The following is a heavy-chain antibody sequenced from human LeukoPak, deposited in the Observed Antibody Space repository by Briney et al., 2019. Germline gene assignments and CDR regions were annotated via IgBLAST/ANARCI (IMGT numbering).Heavy chain of an antibody. J-gene: IGHJ4*02. V-gene: IGHV3-11*01. CDR3: ARGGASVRYYLDN. Sequence: GGSLRLSCAASGFIYNDYYMSWIRQAPGKGLEWVSYISDSGSTIHYADSVEGRFTISRDNAKNSLHLQMNSLRVDDTAIYYCARGGASVRYYLDNWGQGTLVTVSS. CDR1: GFIYNDYY. CDR2: ISDSGSTI. D-gene: IGHD3-10*01.